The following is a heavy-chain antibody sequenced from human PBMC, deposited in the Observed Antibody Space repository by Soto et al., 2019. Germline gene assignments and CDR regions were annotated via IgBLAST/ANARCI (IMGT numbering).Heavy chain of an antibody. J-gene: IGHJ6*02. Sequence: ASETLSLTCTVSGGSISSSSYCWGWIRQPPGKGLEWIGSIYYSGSTYYNPSLKSRVTISVDTSKNQFSLKLSSVTAADTAVYYCARPLSTDVYRGGINYYYYGMDVWGQGTTVTVSS. CDR2: IYYSGST. CDR3: ARPLSTDVYRGGINYYYYGMDV. CDR1: GGSISSSSYC. V-gene: IGHV4-39*01. D-gene: IGHD3-16*01.